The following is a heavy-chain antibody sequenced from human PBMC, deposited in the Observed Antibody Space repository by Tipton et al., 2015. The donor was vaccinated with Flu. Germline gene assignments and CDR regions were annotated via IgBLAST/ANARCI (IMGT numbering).Heavy chain of an antibody. CDR2: ISAYNGNT. V-gene: IGHV1-18*01. J-gene: IGHJ4*02. Sequence: QMQLVQSGAEVKKPGASVKVSCKASGYTFTSYGISWVRQAPGQGLEWMGWISAYNGNTNYAQKLQGRVTMTTDTSTSTAYMELRSLRSDDTAVYYCARVVNVRGYSYERNFDYWGQGTLVTVSS. CDR1: GYTFTSYG. D-gene: IGHD5-18*01. CDR3: ARVVNVRGYSYERNFDY.